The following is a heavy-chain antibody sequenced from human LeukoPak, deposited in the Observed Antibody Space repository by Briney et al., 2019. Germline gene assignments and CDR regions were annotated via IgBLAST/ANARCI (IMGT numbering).Heavy chain of an antibody. D-gene: IGHD6-13*01. V-gene: IGHV3-23*01. CDR2: ISGSGGST. Sequence: PGGSLRLSCAASGFTFSSYAMSWVRQAPGKGLEWVSAISGSGGSTYYADSVRGRFTISRDNSKNTLYLQMNSLRAEDTAVYYCAKGLVRIAAAESSPRFDYWGQGTLVTVSP. CDR3: AKGLVRIAAAESSPRFDY. J-gene: IGHJ4*02. CDR1: GFTFSSYA.